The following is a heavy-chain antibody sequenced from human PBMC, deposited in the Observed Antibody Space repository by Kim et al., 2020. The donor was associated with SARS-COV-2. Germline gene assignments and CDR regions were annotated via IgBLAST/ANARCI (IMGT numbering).Heavy chain of an antibody. Sequence: YAESVKGRFSISRDNAKNTLYVQMNSLRGEDTGVYYCARRQFTSGWYYFDSWGQGTRVTVSS. CDR3: ARRQFTSGWYYFDS. D-gene: IGHD6-19*01. V-gene: IGHV3-74*01. J-gene: IGHJ4*02.